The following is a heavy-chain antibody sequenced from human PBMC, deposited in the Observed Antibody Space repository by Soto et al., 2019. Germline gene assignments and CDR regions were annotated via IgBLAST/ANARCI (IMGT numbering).Heavy chain of an antibody. CDR2: IFDSGST. Sequence: PSETLSLTCTVSGGSISGGVYYWSWIRQPPGKGLEWIGYIFDSGSTYYNPSLKSRVTISVDTSKNQFSLRLSSVTAADTAVYYCAREIIPLTTDWYFDLWGRGTPVTVSS. CDR3: AREIIPLTTDWYFDL. V-gene: IGHV4-30-4*01. J-gene: IGHJ2*01. CDR1: GGSISGGVYY. D-gene: IGHD4-17*01.